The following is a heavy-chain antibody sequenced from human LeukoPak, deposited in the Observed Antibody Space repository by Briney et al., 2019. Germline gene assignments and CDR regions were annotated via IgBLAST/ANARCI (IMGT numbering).Heavy chain of an antibody. V-gene: IGHV3-74*01. CDR1: GFSFSNYW. CDR2: INSDGSST. D-gene: IGHD3-9*01. CDR3: AKDGDYDILTGYYKGELFDY. J-gene: IGHJ4*02. Sequence: GSLRLSCAASGFSFSNYWMHWLRQAPGKGLVWVSLINSDGSSTTYADSVKGRFTISRDNAKNTLYLQMNSLRAEDTAVYYCAKDGDYDILTGYYKGELFDYWGQGTLVTVSS.